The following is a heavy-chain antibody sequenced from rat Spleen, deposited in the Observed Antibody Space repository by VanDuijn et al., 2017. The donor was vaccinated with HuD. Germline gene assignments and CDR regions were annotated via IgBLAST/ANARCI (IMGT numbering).Heavy chain of an antibody. V-gene: IGHV2-1*01. D-gene: IGHD1-11*01. CDR2: ICGDGST. Sequence: QVQLKESGPGLVQPSQTLSLTCTVSGFSLISNGVHWIRQPPGRGLEWMGGICGDGSTDYSSAVKSRLSISRDTSMSQVFLKMNSLQTDDTAIYFCARSYGGYTQHWFAYWGQGTLVSVSS. J-gene: IGHJ3*01. CDR1: GFSLISNG. CDR3: ARSYGGYTQHWFAY.